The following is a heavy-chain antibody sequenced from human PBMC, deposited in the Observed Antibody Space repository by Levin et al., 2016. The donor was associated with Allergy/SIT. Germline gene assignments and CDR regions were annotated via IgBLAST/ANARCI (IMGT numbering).Heavy chain of an antibody. CDR3: TRGHLGYSGSYNAFDI. CDR1: GFTLGDYA. V-gene: IGHV3-49*04. J-gene: IGHJ3*02. Sequence: GESLKISCTASGFTLGDYAMSWVRQAPGKGLEWVGFIRNKTYRGTTEYAASVKGRFTISRDDSKSIAYLQVNSLKTEDTAVYYCTRGHLGYSGSYNAFDIWGQGTMVTVSS. D-gene: IGHD1-26*01. CDR2: IRNKTYRGTT.